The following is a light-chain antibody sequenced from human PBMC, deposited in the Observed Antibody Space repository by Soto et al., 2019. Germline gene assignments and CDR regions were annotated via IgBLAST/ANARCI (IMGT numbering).Light chain of an antibody. V-gene: IGKV3-20*01. Sequence: EIVLTQSPGTLSLSPGERATLSCRASQSVSSSYLAWYQQKPGQAPRLLSYGASSRATGIPDRFSGSGSGTDFALTISRLEPEDGAVYYWQQYGSSPPYTFGQGTKLEIK. CDR3: QQYGSSPPYT. J-gene: IGKJ2*01. CDR1: QSVSSSY. CDR2: GAS.